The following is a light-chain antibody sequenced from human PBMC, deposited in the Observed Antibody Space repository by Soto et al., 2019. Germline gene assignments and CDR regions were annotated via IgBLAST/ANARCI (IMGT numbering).Light chain of an antibody. CDR2: RVS. J-gene: IGKJ4*01. V-gene: IGKV3-20*01. Sequence: IVLTQSPGTLALSPGERATLSCRAIQPVNRGYLAWYQQKPGKAPRPLMYRVSTRDTGIPERFSGSGAGTDFTLTISSLQSEDFALYYCQQYNSWPLTFGGGTKVDIK. CDR1: QPVNRGY. CDR3: QQYNSWPLT.